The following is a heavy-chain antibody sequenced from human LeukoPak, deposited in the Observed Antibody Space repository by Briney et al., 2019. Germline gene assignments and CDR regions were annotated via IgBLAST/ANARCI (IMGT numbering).Heavy chain of an antibody. D-gene: IGHD3-22*01. CDR1: GFTFSSYA. CDR3: ARGPYDSSGYICYYYYGMDV. V-gene: IGHV3-23*01. CDR2: ISGSGGST. Sequence: GGSLRLSCAASGFTFSSYAMSWVRQAPGKGLEWVSAISGSGGSTYYADSVKGRFTISRDNSKNTLYLQMNSLRAEDTAVYYCARGPYDSSGYICYYYYGMDVWGQGTTVTVSS. J-gene: IGHJ6*02.